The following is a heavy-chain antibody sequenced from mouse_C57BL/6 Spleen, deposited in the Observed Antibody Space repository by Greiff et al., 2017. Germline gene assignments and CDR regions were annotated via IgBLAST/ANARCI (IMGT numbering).Heavy chain of an antibody. CDR3: ARNYDYDGEGFDY. V-gene: IGHV1-53*01. Sequence: QVQLKQPGTELVKPGASVKLSCKASGYTFTSYWLPWVKQRPGQGLEWIGNINPSNGGTNYNEKFKSKATLTVDKSSSTAYMQLSSLTSEDSAVYYGARNYDYDGEGFDYWGQGTTLTVSS. J-gene: IGHJ2*01. CDR2: INPSNGGT. D-gene: IGHD2-4*01. CDR1: GYTFTSYW.